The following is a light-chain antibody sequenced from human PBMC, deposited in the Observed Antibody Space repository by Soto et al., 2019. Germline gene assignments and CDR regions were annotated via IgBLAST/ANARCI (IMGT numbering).Light chain of an antibody. V-gene: IGLV2-14*01. Sequence: QSVLTQPASVSGSAGQSITISCTGTSSDVGGYNYVSWYQQHPGKAPKLMIYEVSHRPSGVSNRFSCSKSGNTASLTISGLQAEDEADYYCCSYAGSSTYVFGNRTKVTVL. CDR1: SSDVGGYNY. CDR3: CSYAGSSTYV. J-gene: IGLJ1*01. CDR2: EVS.